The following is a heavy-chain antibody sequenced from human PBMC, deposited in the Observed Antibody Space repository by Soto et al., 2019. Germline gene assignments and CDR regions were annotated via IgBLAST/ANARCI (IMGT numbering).Heavy chain of an antibody. D-gene: IGHD1-26*01. CDR3: TTGRDL. CDR2: IRSKAHVGTT. J-gene: IGHJ3*01. Sequence: EVQLVESGGGLVKPGGSLRLSCVASGFTFSDVWMSWVRQVPGKGLEWVSLIRSKAHVGTTDTTARVKGRFTISRDDSKDTLYLQMNSLKIEDTGLYYCTTGRDLWGQGTMVTGSS. CDR1: GFTFSDVW. V-gene: IGHV3-15*01.